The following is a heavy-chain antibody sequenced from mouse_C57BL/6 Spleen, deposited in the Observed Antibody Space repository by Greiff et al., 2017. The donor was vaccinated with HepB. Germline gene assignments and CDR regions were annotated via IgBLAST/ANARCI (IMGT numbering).Heavy chain of an antibody. CDR2: INPNNGGT. CDR3: ASGPLQVTTPFDY. V-gene: IGHV1-26*01. D-gene: IGHD2-2*01. CDR1: GYTFTDYY. J-gene: IGHJ2*01. Sequence: EVQLQQSGPELVKPGASVKISCKASGYTFTDYYMNWVKQSHGKSLEWIGDINPNNGGTSYNQKFKGKATLTVDKSSSTAYMELRSLTSEDSAVYYCASGPLQVTTPFDYWGQGTTLTVSS.